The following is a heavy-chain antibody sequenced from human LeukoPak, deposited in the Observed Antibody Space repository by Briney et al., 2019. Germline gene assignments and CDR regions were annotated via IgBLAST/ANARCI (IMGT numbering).Heavy chain of an antibody. V-gene: IGHV3-9*01. J-gene: IGHJ4*02. CDR1: GFTFDDYA. CDR2: ISWNSGSI. CDR3: AKDYDSGYSYPLPAGGXNXFDY. D-gene: IGHD5-18*01. Sequence: GRSLRLSCAASGFTFDDYAMHWVRQAPGKGLEWVSGISWNSGSIGYADSVKGRFTISRDNAKNSLYLQMNSLRAEDTAVYYCAKDYDSGYSYPLPAGGXNXFDYWGQGTLVTVSS.